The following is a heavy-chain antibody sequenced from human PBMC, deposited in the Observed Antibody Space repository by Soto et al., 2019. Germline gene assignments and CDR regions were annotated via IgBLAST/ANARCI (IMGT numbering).Heavy chain of an antibody. J-gene: IGHJ2*01. Sequence: QVQLQESGPGLVKPSQTLSLTCTVSAGSMSSGGHFWSWIRQNPGKGLEWIAYIDYSGTTYYNPSLKSRVVVTVDTSEKPFSLKLSSVTAADTAVYYCARAYSDYGRYFDLWGRGTLVTVSS. CDR3: ARAYSDYGRYFDL. CDR1: AGSMSSGGHF. V-gene: IGHV4-31*03. D-gene: IGHD4-17*01. CDR2: IDYSGTT.